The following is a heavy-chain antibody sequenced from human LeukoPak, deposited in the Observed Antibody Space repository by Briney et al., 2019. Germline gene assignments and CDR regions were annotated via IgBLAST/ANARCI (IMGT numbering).Heavy chain of an antibody. CDR3: YCAVEGY. CDR2: IYSGGST. V-gene: IGHV3-53*01. D-gene: IGHD2-15*01. Sequence: GGSLRLSCAASGFTVSSNYMSWVRQAPGKGLEWVSVIYSGGSTYYADSVKGRFTISRDNAKNSLYLQMNSLRAEDTAVYYCYCAVEGYWGQGTLVTVSS. J-gene: IGHJ4*02. CDR1: GFTVSSNY.